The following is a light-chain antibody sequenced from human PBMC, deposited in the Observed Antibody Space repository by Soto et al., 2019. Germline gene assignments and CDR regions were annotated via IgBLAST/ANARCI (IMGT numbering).Light chain of an antibody. J-gene: IGKJ2*01. V-gene: IGKV3-20*01. Sequence: EIVLTQSPGTLSLSPGERATLSCRASQSVSSSYLAWYQQKPGQAPRLLIYGASNRATSIPDRFSGSGSGTDFTLTISRLEPEDFAIYDCQQYGSSPYTFGQGTKLEIK. CDR3: QQYGSSPYT. CDR2: GAS. CDR1: QSVSSSY.